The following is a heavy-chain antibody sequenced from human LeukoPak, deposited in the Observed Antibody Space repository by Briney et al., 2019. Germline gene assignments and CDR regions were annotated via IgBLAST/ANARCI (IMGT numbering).Heavy chain of an antibody. D-gene: IGHD3-16*01. J-gene: IGHJ6*02. CDR1: GYTFTSYG. CDR2: ISAYNGNT. CDR3: ARDLERWGYYYGMDV. Sequence: ASVKVSCTASGYTFTSYGISWVRQAPGQGLEWMGWISAYNGNTNYAQKLQGRVTMTTNTSTSTAYMELRSLRSDDTAVYYCARDLERWGYYYGMDVWGQGTTVTVSS. V-gene: IGHV1-18*01.